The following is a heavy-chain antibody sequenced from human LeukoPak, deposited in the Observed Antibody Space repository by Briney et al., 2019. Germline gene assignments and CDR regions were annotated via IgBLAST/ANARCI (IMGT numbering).Heavy chain of an antibody. Sequence: ASVNVSCKASGGTFSSYAISWVRQAPGQGLEWMGGIIPIFGTANYAQKFQGRVTITADESTSTAYMELSSLRSEDTAVYYYAREGYYDSSGYYYSSMSPFDYWGQGTLVTVSS. V-gene: IGHV1-69*13. CDR1: GGTFSSYA. CDR2: IIPIFGTA. J-gene: IGHJ4*02. CDR3: AREGYYDSSGYYYSSMSPFDY. D-gene: IGHD3-22*01.